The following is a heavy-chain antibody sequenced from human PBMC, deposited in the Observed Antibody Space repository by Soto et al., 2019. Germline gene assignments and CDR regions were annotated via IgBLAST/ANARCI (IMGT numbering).Heavy chain of an antibody. D-gene: IGHD6-19*01. V-gene: IGHV3-30-3*01. CDR1: GFTFSSYA. CDR3: SLIAVAGEGFDY. J-gene: IGHJ4*02. CDR2: ISYDGSNK. Sequence: QVQLVESGGGVVQPGRSLRLSCAASGFTFSSYAMHWVRQAPGKGLEWVAVISYDGSNKYYADSVKGRFTISRDNSKNTLHLQMNSLSAEDTAVYYCSLIAVAGEGFDYWGQGTLVTVSS.